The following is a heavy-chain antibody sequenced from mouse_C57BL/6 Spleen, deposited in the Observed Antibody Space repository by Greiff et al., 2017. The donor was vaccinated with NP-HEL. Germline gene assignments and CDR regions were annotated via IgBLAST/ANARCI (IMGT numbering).Heavy chain of an antibody. D-gene: IGHD2-2*01. CDR3: ARGGYLFAY. V-gene: IGHV3-6*01. CDR1: GYSITSGYY. J-gene: IGHJ3*01. Sequence: ESGPGLVKPSQSLSLTCSVTGYSITSGYYWNWIRQFPGNKLEWMGYISYDGSNNYNPSLKNRISITRDTSKNQFFLKLNSVTTEDTATYYCARGGYLFAYWGQGTLVTVSA. CDR2: ISYDGSN.